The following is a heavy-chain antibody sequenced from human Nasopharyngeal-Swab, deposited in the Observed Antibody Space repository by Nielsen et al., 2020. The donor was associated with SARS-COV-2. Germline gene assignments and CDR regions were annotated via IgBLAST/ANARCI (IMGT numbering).Heavy chain of an antibody. CDR1: GGSITSSRHR. D-gene: IGHD3-3*01. CDR3: ARLDPFGSEDK. V-gene: IGHV4-39*02. CDR2: ILVNRYT. J-gene: IGHJ4*02. Sequence: SETLSPTCPVSGGSITSSRHRWGWIRQPPGKGLQWIGQILVNRYTEYHPSVRGRITVYADTSENYFSLRLSSVTAADTAVYYCARLDPFGSEDKWGQGTLVTVSS.